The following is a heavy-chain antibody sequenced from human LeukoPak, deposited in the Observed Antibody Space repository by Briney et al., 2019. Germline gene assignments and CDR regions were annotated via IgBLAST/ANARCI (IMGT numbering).Heavy chain of an antibody. J-gene: IGHJ4*02. Sequence: GGSLRLSCAASGFTFDDYAMHWVRQAPGKGLEWVSGISWNSGSIGYADSVKGRFTISRDNAKNSLYLQMNSLRAEDTALYYCANLKADYWGQGTLVTVSS. CDR2: ISWNSGSI. CDR1: GFTFDDYA. CDR3: ANLKADY. V-gene: IGHV3-9*01.